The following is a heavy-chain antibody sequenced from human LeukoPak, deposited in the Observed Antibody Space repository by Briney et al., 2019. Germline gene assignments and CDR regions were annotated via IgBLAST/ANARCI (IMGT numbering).Heavy chain of an antibody. Sequence: PSETLSLTCTVSGCSISSYYWSWIRQPPGKGLEWIGEINHSGSTTYNPSLKSRVTISVDTSKNQFSLKLSSVTAADTAVYYCARGTSVTIFGVVIIEDYYHYYMDVWGKGTTVTVSS. CDR2: INHSGST. CDR3: ARGTSVTIFGVVIIEDYYHYYMDV. D-gene: IGHD3-3*01. J-gene: IGHJ6*03. CDR1: GCSISSYY. V-gene: IGHV4-34*01.